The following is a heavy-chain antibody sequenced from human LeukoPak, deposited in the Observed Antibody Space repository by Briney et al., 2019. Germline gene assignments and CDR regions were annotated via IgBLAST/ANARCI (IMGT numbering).Heavy chain of an antibody. CDR1: GGSISSYY. J-gene: IGHJ4*02. V-gene: IGHV4-59*01. Sequence: PSETLSLTCTVSGGSISSYYWSWIRQPPGKGLEWIGYIYYSGSTNYNPSLKSRVTISVDTSKNQFSLKLSSVTAADTAVYYCARSQWLVQVFDYWGQGTLVTVSS. CDR2: IYYSGST. CDR3: ARSQWLVQVFDY. D-gene: IGHD6-19*01.